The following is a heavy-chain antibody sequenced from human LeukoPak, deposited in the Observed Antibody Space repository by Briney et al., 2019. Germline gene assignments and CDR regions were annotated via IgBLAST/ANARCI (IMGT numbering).Heavy chain of an antibody. Sequence: SETLSLTCTVSGGSISSYYWSWIRHPAGKGLEGIGRIYTSGSTNYNPSLKSRVTMSVDTSKNQFSLKLSSVTAADTAVYYCARSAKGIAVAGREFDYWGQGTLVTVSS. CDR3: ARSAKGIAVAGREFDY. J-gene: IGHJ4*02. CDR2: IYTSGST. CDR1: GGSISSYY. D-gene: IGHD6-19*01. V-gene: IGHV4-4*07.